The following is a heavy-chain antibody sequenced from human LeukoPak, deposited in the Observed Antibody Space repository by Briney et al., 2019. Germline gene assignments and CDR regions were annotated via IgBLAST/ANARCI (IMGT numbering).Heavy chain of an antibody. CDR1: GFTFSSYA. J-gene: IGHJ4*02. D-gene: IGHD3-9*01. CDR2: ISSNGGST. Sequence: GGSLRLSCAASGFTFSSYAMHWVRQAPGKGLEYVSAISSNGGSTSYANSVKGRFTISRDNAKNSLYLQMNSLRAEDTAVYYCAREGGYFDWLYHYFDYWGQGTLVTVSS. CDR3: AREGGYFDWLYHYFDY. V-gene: IGHV3-64*01.